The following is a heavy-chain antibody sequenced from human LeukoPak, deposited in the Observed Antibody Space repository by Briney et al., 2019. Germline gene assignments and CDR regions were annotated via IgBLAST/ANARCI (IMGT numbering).Heavy chain of an antibody. J-gene: IGHJ3*01. Sequence: PGGSLRLPCAASGLFFSVYIMDWVGRSPGKGLEWIGRIRKKNAGYTTEYAACVKGRFVVSRDDSKDSVSLQMNSLETEDTAVYYCTREGGEGDYTAFDLWGRGTMVTVSS. CDR2: IRKKNAGYTT. D-gene: IGHD3-3*01. CDR3: TREGGEGDYTAFDL. CDR1: GLFFSVYI. V-gene: IGHV3-72*01.